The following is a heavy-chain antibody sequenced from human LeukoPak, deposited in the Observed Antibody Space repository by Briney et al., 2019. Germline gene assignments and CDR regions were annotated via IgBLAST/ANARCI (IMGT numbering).Heavy chain of an antibody. D-gene: IGHD3-16*02. Sequence: PSETLSLTCTASGGSISSYYWSWIRQPPGKGLEWIGYIYYSGSTNYNPSLKSRVTISVDTSKNQFSLKLSSVTAADTAVYYCARSLYDYVWGSYRPDWYFDLWGRGTLVTVSS. CDR2: IYYSGST. CDR3: ARSLYDYVWGSYRPDWYFDL. CDR1: GGSISSYY. V-gene: IGHV4-59*01. J-gene: IGHJ2*01.